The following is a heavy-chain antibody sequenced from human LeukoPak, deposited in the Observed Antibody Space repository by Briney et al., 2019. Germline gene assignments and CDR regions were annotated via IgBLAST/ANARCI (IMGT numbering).Heavy chain of an antibody. D-gene: IGHD5-12*01. CDR1: GFTFSSYW. V-gene: IGHV3-7*01. CDR3: AREGGVGGYVY. J-gene: IGHJ4*02. CDR2: IKQDGSEK. Sequence: PGGSLRLSCAASGFTFSSYWMSWVRQAPGKGLEWVANIKQDGSEKYYVDSVKGRFTISRDNAKNSLYLQMNNLRVEDTAVYYCAREGGVGGYVYWGQGTLVTVSS.